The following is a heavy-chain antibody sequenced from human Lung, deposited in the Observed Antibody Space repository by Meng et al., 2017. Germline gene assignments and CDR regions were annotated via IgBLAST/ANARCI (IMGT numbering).Heavy chain of an antibody. CDR2: ISSSGSTI. V-gene: IGHV3-48*03. CDR1: GFTFSSYE. D-gene: IGHD3-10*01. CDR3: ARDSITMVRGGRGLDAFDI. J-gene: IGHJ3*02. Sequence: GESLKISCAASGFTFSSYEMNWVRQAPGKGLEWVSYISSSGSTIYYADSVKGRFTISRDNAKNSLYLQMNSLRAEDTAVYYCARDSITMVRGGRGLDAFDIWGQGTMVTVSS.